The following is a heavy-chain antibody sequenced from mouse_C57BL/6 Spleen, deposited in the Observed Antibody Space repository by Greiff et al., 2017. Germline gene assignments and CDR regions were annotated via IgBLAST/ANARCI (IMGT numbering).Heavy chain of an antibody. Sequence: EVQLQQSGPELVKPGASVKIPCKASGYTFTDYNMDWVKQSHGKSLEWIGDINPNNGGTIYNQKFKGKATLTVDKSSSTAYMELRSLTSEDTADYYCARSVTVVAYYYAMDYWGQGTSVTVSS. V-gene: IGHV1-18*01. CDR2: INPNNGGT. CDR1: GYTFTDYN. J-gene: IGHJ4*01. CDR3: ARSVTVVAYYYAMDY. D-gene: IGHD1-1*01.